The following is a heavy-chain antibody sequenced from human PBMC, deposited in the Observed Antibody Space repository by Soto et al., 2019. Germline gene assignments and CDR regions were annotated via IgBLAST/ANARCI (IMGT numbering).Heavy chain of an antibody. Sequence: QVQLVESGGGVVQPGRSLRLSCAASGFTFSSHAMHWVRQTPGKGLEWVAVISYDGSKKFYVDSVRGRFTISRDNSKNTLYLQMNSLRGEDTAAYSCARDRAAGTYYYYGMDVWGQGTTVTVSS. CDR3: ARDRAAGTYYYYGMDV. V-gene: IGHV3-30*04. CDR2: ISYDGSKK. D-gene: IGHD6-13*01. J-gene: IGHJ6*02. CDR1: GFTFSSHA.